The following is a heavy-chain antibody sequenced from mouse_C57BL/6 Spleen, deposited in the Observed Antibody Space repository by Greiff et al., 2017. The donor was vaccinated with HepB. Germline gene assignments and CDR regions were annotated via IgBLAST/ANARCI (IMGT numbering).Heavy chain of an antibody. V-gene: IGHV2-2*01. J-gene: IGHJ4*01. Sequence: VKLVESGPGLVQPSQSLSITCTVSGFSLTSYGVHWVRQSPGKGLEWLGVIWSGGSTDYNAAFISRLSISKDNSKSQVFFKMNSLQADDTAIYYCARSYYDYDQGGGYYYAMDYWGQGTSVTVSS. CDR2: IWSGGST. CDR1: GFSLTSYG. CDR3: ARSYYDYDQGGGYYYAMDY. D-gene: IGHD2-4*01.